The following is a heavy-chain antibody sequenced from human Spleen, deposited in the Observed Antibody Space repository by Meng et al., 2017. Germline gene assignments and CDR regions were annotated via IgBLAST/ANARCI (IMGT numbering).Heavy chain of an antibody. J-gene: IGHJ4*02. CDR3: ASGGHYFGS. CDR1: GFTFSDHH. D-gene: IGHD3-16*01. CDR2: ISNSGSSI. Sequence: QGLLVDSGGDLVKLGGSLRLSCAASGFTFSDHHMSWLRQAPGKGLEWLSYISNSGSSIYYSDSVKGRFTISRDNAKNSLYLQMNSLRAEDTAVYYCASGGHYFGSWGQGSLVTVSS. V-gene: IGHV3-11*01.